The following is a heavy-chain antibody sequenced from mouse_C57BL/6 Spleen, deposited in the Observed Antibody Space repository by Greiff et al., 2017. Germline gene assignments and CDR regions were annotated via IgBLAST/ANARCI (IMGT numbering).Heavy chain of an antibody. V-gene: IGHV1-81*01. CDR1: GYTFTSHG. CDR2: LYPRSGNT. CDR3: SRVTLTTVVATNYFDY. Sequence: VLLVESGPALARPGASVKLSCTASGYTFTSHGISWVKQRTGQGLEWIGELYPRSGNTYYNEKFKGKATLTADNSSSTAYLELSSLTSEDSAVYFCSRVTLTTVVATNYFDYWGQGTTLTVSS. D-gene: IGHD1-1*01. J-gene: IGHJ2*01.